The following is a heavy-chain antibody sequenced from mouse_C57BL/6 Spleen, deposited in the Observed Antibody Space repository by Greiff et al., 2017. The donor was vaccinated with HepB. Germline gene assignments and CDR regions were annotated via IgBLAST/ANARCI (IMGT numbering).Heavy chain of an antibody. CDR1: GFTFSDYG. CDR3: ARSYYYSSSYPGY. Sequence: EVNLVESGGGLVKPGGSLKLSCAASGFTFSDYGMHWVRQAPEKGLEWVAYISSGSSTIYYADTVKGRFTISRDNAKNTLFLQITSLRSEDTAMYYCARSYYYSSSYPGYWGQGTTLTVSS. V-gene: IGHV5-17*01. CDR2: ISSGSSTI. J-gene: IGHJ2*01. D-gene: IGHD1-1*01.